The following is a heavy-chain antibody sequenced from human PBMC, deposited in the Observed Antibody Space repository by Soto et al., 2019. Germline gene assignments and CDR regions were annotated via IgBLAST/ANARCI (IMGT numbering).Heavy chain of an antibody. J-gene: IGHJ4*02. V-gene: IGHV1-18*01. CDR2: ITPYNGNT. Sequence: QVQLVQSGAEVKKPGASVKVSCKGSGYTFSIYGINWVRQAPGQGLEWMGWITPYNGNTKYAQIFQGRVTMTTDPPTSTAYMELRSLRSDATAVYYCARDLDGSGSYYTDYWGQGTLVTVSS. D-gene: IGHD3-10*01. CDR1: GYTFSIYG. CDR3: ARDLDGSGSYYTDY.